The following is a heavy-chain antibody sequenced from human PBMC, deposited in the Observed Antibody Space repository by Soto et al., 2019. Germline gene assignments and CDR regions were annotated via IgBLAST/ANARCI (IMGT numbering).Heavy chain of an antibody. CDR3: ARGGSGSSHLDY. Sequence: QVQLRESGPGLVKPSQTLSLTCTVSGGSISSGGYYWCWIRQHPGKGLEWIGNIYHSGRTYYNPSLKSRVSMSVDTSKNQFSLKLSSVTAADTAVYFCARGGSGSSHLDYWGQGTLVTVSS. V-gene: IGHV4-31*03. CDR1: GGSISSGGYY. D-gene: IGHD3-10*01. J-gene: IGHJ4*02. CDR2: IYHSGRT.